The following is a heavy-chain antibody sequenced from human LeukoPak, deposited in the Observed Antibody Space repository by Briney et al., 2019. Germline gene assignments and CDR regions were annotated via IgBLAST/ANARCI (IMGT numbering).Heavy chain of an antibody. Sequence: GGSLRLSCAVSGLNFHRYWMSWVRQAPGKGLEWVANIKEDGSEKYYVDSVRGRFTISRDNAENSLYLQVNSLRAEDTAVYYCAREAPYLIRHQLLRLLDFWGQGTLVTVSS. CDR1: GLNFHRYW. CDR2: IKEDGSEK. D-gene: IGHD6-13*01. V-gene: IGHV3-7*01. J-gene: IGHJ4*02. CDR3: AREAPYLIRHQLLRLLDF.